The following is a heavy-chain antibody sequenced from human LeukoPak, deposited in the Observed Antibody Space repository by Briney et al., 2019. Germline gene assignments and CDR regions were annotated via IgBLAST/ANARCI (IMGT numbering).Heavy chain of an antibody. Sequence: ASETLSLTCTVSGGSISSYYWSWIRQPPGKGLEWIGYIYYSGSTNYNTSLKSRVTISVDTSKNQFSLKLSSVTAADTAVYYCARAPPPPDLDGYNLGLDYWGQGTLVTVSS. D-gene: IGHD5-24*01. CDR1: GGSISSYY. CDR3: ARAPPPPDLDGYNLGLDY. CDR2: IYYSGST. V-gene: IGHV4-59*01. J-gene: IGHJ4*02.